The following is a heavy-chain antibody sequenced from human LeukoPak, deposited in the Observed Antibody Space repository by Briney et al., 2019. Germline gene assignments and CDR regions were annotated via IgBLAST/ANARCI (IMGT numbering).Heavy chain of an antibody. CDR2: IYTSGST. Sequence: PSETLSLTCTVSGGSISSYYWSWIRQPAGKGLEWIGRIYTSGSTNYNPSLKSRVTMSVDTSKNQFSLKLSSVTAADTAVYYCASAVIQLSTYGGNSVNYYYGMDVWGQGTTVTVSS. J-gene: IGHJ6*02. CDR3: ASAVIQLSTYGGNSVNYYYGMDV. V-gene: IGHV4-4*07. CDR1: GGSISSYY. D-gene: IGHD5-18*01.